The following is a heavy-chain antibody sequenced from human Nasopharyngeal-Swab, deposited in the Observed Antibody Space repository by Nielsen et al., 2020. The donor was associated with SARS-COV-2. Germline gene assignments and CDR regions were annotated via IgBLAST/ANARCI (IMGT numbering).Heavy chain of an antibody. J-gene: IGHJ4*02. Sequence: GESLKTSCAASGFIFSGSAMHWVRQASGKGLEWVGRIVDKAHNYATTYAASVKGRFTISRDDSKNTAFLQMDSLNTEDTALYYCTTDYYFDYWGQGTLVTVSS. CDR1: GFIFSGSA. CDR2: IVDKAHNYAT. CDR3: TTDYYFDY. V-gene: IGHV3-73*01. D-gene: IGHD4/OR15-4a*01.